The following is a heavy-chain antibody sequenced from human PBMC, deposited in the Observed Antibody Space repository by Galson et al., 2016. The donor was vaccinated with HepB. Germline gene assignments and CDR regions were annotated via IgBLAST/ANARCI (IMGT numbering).Heavy chain of an antibody. J-gene: IGHJ4*02. D-gene: IGHD3-22*01. CDR2: IYHSGIS. CDR1: GGSISYNYW. CDR3: AKSRYSDTTGYFFPDF. Sequence: SETLSLTCAVSGGSISYNYWWSWVRQPPGQGLEWIGQIYHSGISNYNPSLKSRVSISVDKSKNHFSLPLTSVTASDTAIYFCAKSRYSDTTGYFFPDFCGQGPLVTVSS. V-gene: IGHV4-4*02.